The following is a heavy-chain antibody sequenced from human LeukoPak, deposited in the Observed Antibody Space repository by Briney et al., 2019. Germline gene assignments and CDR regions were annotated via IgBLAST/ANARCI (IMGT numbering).Heavy chain of an antibody. CDR3: ARDRGSGWYLYFDY. V-gene: IGHV4-30-4*07. J-gene: IGHJ4*02. Sequence: SETLSLTCAVSGGSISSGGYSWSWIRQPPGKGLEWIGYIYYSGSTYYNPSLKSRVTISVDTSKNQFSPKLSSVTAADTAVYYCARDRGSGWYLYFDYWGQGTLVTVSS. CDR2: IYYSGST. CDR1: GGSISSGGYS. D-gene: IGHD6-19*01.